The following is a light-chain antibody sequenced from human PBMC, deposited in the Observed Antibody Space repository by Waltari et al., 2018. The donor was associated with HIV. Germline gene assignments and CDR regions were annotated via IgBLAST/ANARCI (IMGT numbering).Light chain of an antibody. J-gene: IGLJ3*02. V-gene: IGLV1-44*01. Sequence: QSVLTQPPSASGPPGQRVTMSCSGSSSNIGRNTVTWYQQLPGTAPKLLIFSYTQRPSRVPDRFSGSKSGTSASLAISGLQSEDEGDYYCAAWDDSLNGHGVFGGGTRVTVL. CDR1: SSNIGRNT. CDR3: AAWDDSLNGHGV. CDR2: SYT.